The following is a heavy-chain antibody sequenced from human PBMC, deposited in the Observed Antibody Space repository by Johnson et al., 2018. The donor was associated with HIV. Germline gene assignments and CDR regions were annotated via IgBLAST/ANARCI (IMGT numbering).Heavy chain of an antibody. D-gene: IGHD1-7*01. CDR3: TTDANWNYGQGAFDV. CDR2: IKSKPDGGTT. J-gene: IGHJ3*01. V-gene: IGHV3-15*01. Sequence: VRLVESGGGLVKPGGSLRVSCAASGFSFSNAWMSWVRQAPGKGLEWVGLIKSKPDGGTTDYAAPVKGRFTISRDDSENKLYLQMKSLKTEDTAVYYCTTDANWNYGQGAFDVWGQGTTVTVSS. CDR1: GFSFSNAW.